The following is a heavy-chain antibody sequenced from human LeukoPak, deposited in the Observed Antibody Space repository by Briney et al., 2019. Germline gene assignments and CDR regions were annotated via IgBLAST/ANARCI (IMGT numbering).Heavy chain of an antibody. V-gene: IGHV3-30*18. CDR3: AKEGLFVLDY. CDR2: ISYDGSNK. J-gene: IGHJ4*02. CDR1: GFTFSSYG. D-gene: IGHD6-6*01. Sequence: GRSLRLSCAASGFTFSSYGMHWVRQAPGKGLEWVAVISYDGSNKYYADSVKGRFTISRDNSKNTLYLQMNSLRAEDTAVYYCAKEGLFVLDYWGQGTLVTVSS.